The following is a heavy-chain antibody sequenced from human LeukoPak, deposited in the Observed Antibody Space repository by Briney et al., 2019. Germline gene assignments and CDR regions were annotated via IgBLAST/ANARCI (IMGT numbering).Heavy chain of an antibody. Sequence: ASVKVSCKASGYTFTGYYMHWVRQAPGQGLEWMGWINPNSGGTNYAQKFQGRVTMTRDTSTSTVYMELSSLRSEDTAVYYCAREQNYYYGSGSLYWGQGTLVTVSS. J-gene: IGHJ4*02. CDR2: INPNSGGT. V-gene: IGHV1-2*02. CDR1: GYTFTGYY. D-gene: IGHD3-10*01. CDR3: AREQNYYYGSGSLY.